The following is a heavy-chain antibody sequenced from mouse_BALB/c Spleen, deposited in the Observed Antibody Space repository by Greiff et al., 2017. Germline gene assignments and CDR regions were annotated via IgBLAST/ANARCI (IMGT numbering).Heavy chain of an antibody. CDR2: IWAGGST. V-gene: IGHV2-9*02. J-gene: IGHJ1*01. D-gene: IGHD3-3*01. CDR1: GFSLTSYG. CDR3: ARERGTWYFDV. Sequence: VQLVESGPGLVAPSQSLSITCTVSGFSLTSYGVHWVRQPPGKGLEWLRVIWAGGSTNYNSALMSRLSISKDNSKSQVFLKMNSLQTDDTAMYYCARERGTWYFDVWGAGTTGTVSS.